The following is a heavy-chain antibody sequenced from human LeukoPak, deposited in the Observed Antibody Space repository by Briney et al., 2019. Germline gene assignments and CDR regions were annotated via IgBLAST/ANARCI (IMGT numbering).Heavy chain of an antibody. CDR2: IFGSGGSP. CDR3: GKTTVGYSSGQKPAWPVDY. CDR1: GFTFGSHA. D-gene: IGHD5-18*01. J-gene: IGHJ4*02. V-gene: IGHV3-23*01. Sequence: PGRSLRLSCEASGFTFGSHAMYWVRQAPGKGLEWVAGIFGSGGSPHYADSVKGRFTISRDNSRNTVYLQINSLRAEDTAAYYCGKTTVGYSSGQKPAWPVDYWGQGTLVTVSS.